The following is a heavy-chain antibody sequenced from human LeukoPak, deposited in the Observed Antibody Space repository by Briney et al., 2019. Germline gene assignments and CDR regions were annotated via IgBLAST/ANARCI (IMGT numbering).Heavy chain of an antibody. J-gene: IGHJ4*02. Sequence: PSQTLSLTCAVSGGSISSGGYSWSWIRQPPGKGLEWIGYIYHSGSTYYNPFLKSRVTISVDRSKNQFSLKLSSVTAADTAVYYCARGRYCSGGSCYSADPLDYWGQGTLVTVSS. D-gene: IGHD2-15*01. CDR3: ARGRYCSGGSCYSADPLDY. CDR1: GGSISSGGYS. V-gene: IGHV4-30-2*01. CDR2: IYHSGST.